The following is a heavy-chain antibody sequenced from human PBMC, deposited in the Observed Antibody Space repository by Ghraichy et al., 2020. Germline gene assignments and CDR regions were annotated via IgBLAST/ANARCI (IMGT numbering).Heavy chain of an antibody. CDR2: IYWDDDK. CDR3: VHRQRRGSKIWAHFGY. Sequence: SGPTLVKPTQTLTLTCSFSGFSLTTSELGVAWIRQPPGEALEWLALIYWDDDKHYNSLLKNRLTITKGTSENQVVLTMTNMDPVDTATYFCVHRQRRGSKIWAHFGYWGPGILVTVSS. D-gene: IGHD2-15*01. V-gene: IGHV2-5*02. CDR1: GFSLTTSELG. J-gene: IGHJ4*02.